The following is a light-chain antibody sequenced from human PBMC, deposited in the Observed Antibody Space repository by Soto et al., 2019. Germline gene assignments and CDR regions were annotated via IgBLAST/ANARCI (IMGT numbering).Light chain of an antibody. CDR2: GAS. Sequence: EIVLTQSPGTLSLSPGERATLSCRASQSFSSNFLAWYRQKPGQAPRLLIYGASNRATGIPDRFSGSGSGTDFTLTISRLEPEDFAVYYCQQYGDSPRTFGQGTKVDIK. V-gene: IGKV3-20*01. CDR1: QSFSSNF. CDR3: QQYGDSPRT. J-gene: IGKJ1*01.